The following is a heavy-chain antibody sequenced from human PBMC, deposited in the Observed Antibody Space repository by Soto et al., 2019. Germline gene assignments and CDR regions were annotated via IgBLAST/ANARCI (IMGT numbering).Heavy chain of an antibody. CDR3: ARGSAVAGIGSADY. CDR1: GGTFSSYA. V-gene: IGHV1-69*06. J-gene: IGHJ4*02. CDR2: IIPSFGTA. D-gene: IGHD6-19*01. Sequence: QVQLVQSGAEVKKPGSSVKVSCKASGGTFSSYAISWVRQAPGQGLEWMGGIIPSFGTANYAQKFQGRVTITPDKSTSTAYMALGSLRSEDTAVYYCARGSAVAGIGSADYCGQGTLVTVSS.